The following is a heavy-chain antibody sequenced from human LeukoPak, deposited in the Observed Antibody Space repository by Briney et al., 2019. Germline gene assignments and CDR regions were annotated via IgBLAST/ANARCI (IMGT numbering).Heavy chain of an antibody. J-gene: IGHJ4*02. CDR1: GFTFSSYA. CDR2: ISTSSSTI. V-gene: IGHV3-48*02. Sequence: GGSLRLSCAASGFTFSSYAMSWVRQAPGKGLEWVSYISTSSSTIYYADSVKGRFTISRDNAKNSLYLQMNSLRDEDTAVYYCARDYRSSSGWTVDYWGQGTLVTVSS. D-gene: IGHD6-19*01. CDR3: ARDYRSSSGWTVDY.